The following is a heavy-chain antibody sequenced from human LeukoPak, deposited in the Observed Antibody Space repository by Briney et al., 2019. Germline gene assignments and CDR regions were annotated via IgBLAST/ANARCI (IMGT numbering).Heavy chain of an antibody. D-gene: IGHD3/OR15-3a*01. CDR3: ARDGTEPFDY. J-gene: IGHJ4*02. Sequence: SETLSLTCTVSGGSISSYYLSWIRQPPGKGLEWIGYIYYSGSTNYNPSLKSRVTISVDTSKNQFSLKLSSVTAADTAVYYCARDGTEPFDYWGQGTLVTVSS. CDR2: IYYSGST. V-gene: IGHV4-59*01. CDR1: GGSISSYY.